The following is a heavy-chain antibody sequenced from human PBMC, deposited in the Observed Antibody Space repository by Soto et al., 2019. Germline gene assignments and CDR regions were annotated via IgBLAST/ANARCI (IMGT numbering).Heavy chain of an antibody. D-gene: IGHD2-21*02. CDR1: GFTFSHAW. J-gene: IGHJ4*02. CDR2: IKPDGSET. V-gene: IGHV3-7*03. CDR3: TSRPSGMTYHAVFDF. Sequence: GGSLRLSCAASGFTFSHAWMSWVRQAPGEGLQWVAAIKPDGSETFYVDSVKGRFTISRDNARNSLFLQMDSLRAEDTAVYYGTSRPSGMTYHAVFDFWGQGTLVTVSS.